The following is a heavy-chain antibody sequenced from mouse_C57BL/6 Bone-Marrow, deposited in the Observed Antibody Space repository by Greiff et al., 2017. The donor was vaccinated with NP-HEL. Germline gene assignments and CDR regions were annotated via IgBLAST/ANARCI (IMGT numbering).Heavy chain of an antibody. D-gene: IGHD1-1*01. J-gene: IGHJ1*03. CDR2: TFYSGIT. Sequence: DVQLVESGPSLVRPSQTLSLTCTVTGFSFNSDCFWIWLRPFPGNQLEYIGYTFYSGITYYNPSLESRTYITRDTSKNLFSLKLSAVTTEDTATYDWARDWGRVYYGGWGTGTTVTVAS. CDR1: GFSFNSDCF. CDR3: ARDWGRVYYGG. V-gene: IGHV3-3*01.